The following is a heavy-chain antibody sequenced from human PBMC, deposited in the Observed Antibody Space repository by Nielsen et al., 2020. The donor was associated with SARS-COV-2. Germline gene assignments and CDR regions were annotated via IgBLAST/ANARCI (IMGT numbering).Heavy chain of an antibody. V-gene: IGHV5-51*01. CDR1: GYNFATYW. J-gene: IGHJ6*02. CDR3: ARLQSSTGGGMDV. D-gene: IGHD6-13*01. Sequence: GESLKISCQGSGYNFATYWIAWVRQMPGKGLEWMGVVYPGDSDTRYSPSFQGQVIISFDKSITTAYLQWNSLQASGSAMYYCARLQSSTGGGMDVWGQGTAVTVSS. CDR2: VYPGDSDT.